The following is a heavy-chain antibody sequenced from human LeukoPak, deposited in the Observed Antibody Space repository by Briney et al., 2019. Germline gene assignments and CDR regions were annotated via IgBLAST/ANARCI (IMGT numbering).Heavy chain of an antibody. V-gene: IGHV1-18*01. Sequence: GASVKVSCKASGYTFTSYGISWVRQAPGQGLEWMGWISAYNGNTNYAQKLQGRVTITTDTSTSTAYMELRSLRSDDTAVYYCARDRGSYCGGDCPFDYWGQGTLVTVSS. J-gene: IGHJ4*02. CDR2: ISAYNGNT. D-gene: IGHD2-21*02. CDR3: ARDRGSYCGGDCPFDY. CDR1: GYTFTSYG.